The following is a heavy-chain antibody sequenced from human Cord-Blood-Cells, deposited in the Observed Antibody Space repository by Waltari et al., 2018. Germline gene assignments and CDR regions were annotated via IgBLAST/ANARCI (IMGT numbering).Heavy chain of an antibody. V-gene: IGHV1-2*02. CDR1: VYTFTAYY. J-gene: IGHJ3*02. CDR2: INPNSGGT. Sequence: QVQLVQSVVAWNKNGASVKVPCMSYVYTFTAYYLRLVRQAPGQGLEWMGWINPNSGGTNYAQKFQGRVTMTRDTSISTAYMELSRLRSDDTAVYYCARGVLKNAFDIWGQGTMVTVSS. CDR3: ARGVLKNAFDI.